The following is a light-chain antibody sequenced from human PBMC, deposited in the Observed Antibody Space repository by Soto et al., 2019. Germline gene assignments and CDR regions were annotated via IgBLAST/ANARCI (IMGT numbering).Light chain of an antibody. Sequence: SVRTQAVSGSRVAGQGITISCTGTISDVGGYNFVSWYQQYPGKAPKLMICDVSNRPSGVSNRFSGSKSGNTASLTISGLQAEDEADYYCSSFTGSNYVFGTGTKVTVL. CDR1: ISDVGGYNF. J-gene: IGLJ1*01. CDR2: DVS. V-gene: IGLV2-14*03. CDR3: SSFTGSNYV.